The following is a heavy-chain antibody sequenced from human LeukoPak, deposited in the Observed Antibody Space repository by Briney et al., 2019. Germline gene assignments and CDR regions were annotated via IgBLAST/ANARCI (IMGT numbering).Heavy chain of an antibody. CDR2: IKEDGSEK. D-gene: IGHD5-12*01. V-gene: IGHV3-7*01. Sequence: GGSLRLSCAASGFTISSYWMSWVRQAPGKGLEWVANIKEDGSEKYFVDSVKGRFTISRDNAKNSLYLQMNSLRAEDTAMYYCARDIRFEGSGYDSLRNNWFDPWGQGTLVTVSS. J-gene: IGHJ5*02. CDR3: ARDIRFEGSGYDSLRNNWFDP. CDR1: GFTISSYW.